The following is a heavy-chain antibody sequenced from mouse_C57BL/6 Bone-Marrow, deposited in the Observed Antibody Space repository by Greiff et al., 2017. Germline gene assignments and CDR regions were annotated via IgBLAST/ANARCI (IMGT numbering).Heavy chain of an antibody. CDR3: ARSSSLTGIAMDY. V-gene: IGHV1-26*01. Sequence: EVQLQQSGPELVKPGASVKISCKASGYTFTDYYMNWVKQSHGKSLEWIGDINPNNGGTSYNQKFKGKATLTVDKSSSTAYMELRSLTSEDSAVYYCARSSSLTGIAMDYWGQGTSVTVSS. CDR1: GYTFTDYY. J-gene: IGHJ4*01. CDR2: INPNNGGT. D-gene: IGHD4-1*01.